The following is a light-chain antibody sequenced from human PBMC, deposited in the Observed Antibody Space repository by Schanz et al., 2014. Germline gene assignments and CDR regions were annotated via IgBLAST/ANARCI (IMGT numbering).Light chain of an antibody. Sequence: QSALTQPPSASGSPGQSVTISCTGTSSDVGAYNFVSWYEQHPGKAPKLMIYEGSKRPSGVSNRFSGSKSGNTASLTISGLQAEDEADYYCCSYAGSNWVFGGGTKLTVL. J-gene: IGLJ3*02. V-gene: IGLV2-23*01. CDR2: EGS. CDR1: SSDVGAYNF. CDR3: CSYAGSNWV.